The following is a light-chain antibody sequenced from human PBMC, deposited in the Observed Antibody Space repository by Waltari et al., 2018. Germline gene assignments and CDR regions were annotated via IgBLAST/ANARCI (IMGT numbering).Light chain of an antibody. Sequence: QSALTQPASVSGSPGQSTPISCTGPSRDVWSYHLVSWYQQHPGKAPNLMIYEVTTWPSGVSSRFSGSKSGNTASLTISGLQAEDEADYYCCSYAGSSTWVFGGGTKLTVL. V-gene: IGLV2-23*02. CDR2: EVT. CDR1: SRDVWSYHL. J-gene: IGLJ3*02. CDR3: CSYAGSSTWV.